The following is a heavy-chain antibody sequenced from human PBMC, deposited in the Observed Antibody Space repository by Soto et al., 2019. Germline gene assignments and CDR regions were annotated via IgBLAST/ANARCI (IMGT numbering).Heavy chain of an antibody. D-gene: IGHD3-10*01. CDR3: ARPITMVRGVIFPYFDY. J-gene: IGHJ4*02. V-gene: IGHV1-2*04. CDR1: GYTFTGYY. Sequence: ASVKVSCKASGYTFTGYYMHWVRQAPGQGLEWMGWINPNSGGTNYAQKFQGWVTMTRDTSISTAYMELSRLRSDDTAVYYCARPITMVRGVIFPYFDYWGQGTLVTVSS. CDR2: INPNSGGT.